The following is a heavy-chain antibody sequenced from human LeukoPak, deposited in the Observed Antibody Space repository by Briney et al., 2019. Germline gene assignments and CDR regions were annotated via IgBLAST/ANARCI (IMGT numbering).Heavy chain of an antibody. V-gene: IGHV1-69*04. Sequence: ASVKVSCKASGGTFSSYAISWVRQAPGQGLEWMGRIIPILGIANYAQKFQGRVTITADKSTSTAYMELSSLRSEDTAVYYCALSYYDSSGYYYPEYYWGQGTLVTVSS. D-gene: IGHD3-22*01. CDR1: GGTFSSYA. J-gene: IGHJ4*02. CDR2: IIPILGIA. CDR3: ALSYYDSSGYYYPEYY.